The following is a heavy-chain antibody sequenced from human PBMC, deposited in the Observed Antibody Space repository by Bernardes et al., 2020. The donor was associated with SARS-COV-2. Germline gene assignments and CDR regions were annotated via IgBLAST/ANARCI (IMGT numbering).Heavy chain of an antibody. CDR2: SSGSGGST. CDR3: AKPWGYSSGWVDY. V-gene: IGHV3-23*01. CDR1: GLTFSSYA. Sequence: GGSLRLSCAASGLTFSSYAMSWVRQAPGKGLECVSGSSGSGGSTYYADSVKGRFTISRDNSKNTLYLQMNSLRAEDTAVYYCAKPWGYSSGWVDYWGQGTLVTVSS. J-gene: IGHJ4*02. D-gene: IGHD6-19*01.